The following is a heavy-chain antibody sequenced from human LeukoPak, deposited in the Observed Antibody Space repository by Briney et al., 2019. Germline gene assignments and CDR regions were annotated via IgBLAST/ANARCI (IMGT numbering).Heavy chain of an antibody. CDR1: GGSISSHY. CDR3: ARGGGDDFWSGYYPDY. J-gene: IGHJ4*02. D-gene: IGHD3-3*01. V-gene: IGHV4-59*11. CDR2: IYYSGST. Sequence: SETLSLTCTVSGGSISSHYWSWIRQPPGKGLEWIGYIYYSGSTNYNPSLKSRVTIPVDTSKNQFSLKLSSVTAADTAVYYCARGGGDDFWSGYYPDYWGQGTLVTVSS.